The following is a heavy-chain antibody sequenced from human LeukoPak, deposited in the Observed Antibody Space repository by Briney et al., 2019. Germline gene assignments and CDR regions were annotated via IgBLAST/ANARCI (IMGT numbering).Heavy chain of an antibody. J-gene: IGHJ6*02. V-gene: IGHV3-7*01. CDR1: GFTFSRHW. D-gene: IGHD3-10*01. CDR3: ARSYYGSGTSYGMDV. CDR2: IKQDGSEK. Sequence: GGSLRLSCAVSGFTFSRHWMSWVRQAPGKGLEWLANIKQDGSEKYYVDSVEGRFTISRDNAKNSLYLQMNSLSAEDTAVYYCARSYYGSGTSYGMDVWGQGTTVTVSS.